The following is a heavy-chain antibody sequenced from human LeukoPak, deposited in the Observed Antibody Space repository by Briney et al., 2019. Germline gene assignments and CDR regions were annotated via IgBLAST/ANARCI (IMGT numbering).Heavy chain of an antibody. J-gene: IGHJ3*02. D-gene: IGHD2-15*01. CDR3: ARGRYCSAHIRSGGDAFDI. CDR1: GVSINNYY. Sequence: SETLSLTCTVSGVSINNYYWSWIRQPAGKGLEWIGRIYTRGSTNYNPSLKSRVTMSVNTSKNQFSLKLSSVTAADTAVYYCARGRYCSAHIRSGGDAFDIWSQGTMVSVSS. V-gene: IGHV4-4*07. CDR2: IYTRGST.